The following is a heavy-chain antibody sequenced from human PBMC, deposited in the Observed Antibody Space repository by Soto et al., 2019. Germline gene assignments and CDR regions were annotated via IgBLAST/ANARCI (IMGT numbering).Heavy chain of an antibody. D-gene: IGHD5-18*01. CDR3: SRFQYSVSQYLDF. Sequence: GESLKISCKGIGYRFSTYWIAWVRQMPGKCLEWMGTIFPDDSETRYRPTFQGQVAISADKSISTADLQWRSLKASDSAIYYCSRFQYSVSQYLDFWGQGTRVTVSS. CDR1: GYRFSTYW. CDR2: IFPDDSET. J-gene: IGHJ4*02. V-gene: IGHV5-51*01.